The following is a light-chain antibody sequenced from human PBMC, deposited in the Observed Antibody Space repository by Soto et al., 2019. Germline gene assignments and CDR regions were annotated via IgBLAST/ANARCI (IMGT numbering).Light chain of an antibody. CDR2: DAS. CDR1: QSISTW. CDR3: QQYNSNSPA. J-gene: IGKJ3*01. V-gene: IGKV1-5*01. Sequence: DIQMTQSPSTLSASVGDRVTITCRASQSISTWLAWYQQKPGKAPKFLIYDASSLQSGVPSRFSGSGSGTEFTPTISSLQPDDFATYYCQQYNSNSPAYGPGTKVDIK.